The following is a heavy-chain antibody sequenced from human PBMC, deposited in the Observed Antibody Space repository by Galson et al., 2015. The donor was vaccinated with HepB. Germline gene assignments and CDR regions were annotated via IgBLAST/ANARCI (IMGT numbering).Heavy chain of an antibody. CDR1: RFTFDDYA. J-gene: IGHJ6*02. D-gene: IGHD3-10*01. CDR3: AKDKGTYYGSGRVSGMDV. CDR2: ITWNSGSI. Sequence: SLRLSCAVSRFTFDDYAMHWVRQAPGKGLEWVSGITWNSGSIGYADSVKGRFTISRDNAKNSLYLQMNSLRAEDTALYYCAKDKGTYYGSGRVSGMDVWGQGTTVTVSS. V-gene: IGHV3-9*01.